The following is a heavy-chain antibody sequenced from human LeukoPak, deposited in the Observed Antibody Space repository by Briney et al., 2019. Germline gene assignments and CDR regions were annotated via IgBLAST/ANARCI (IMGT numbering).Heavy chain of an antibody. V-gene: IGHV3-23*01. J-gene: IGHJ6*02. CDR1: GSIFTNCV. CDR2: ISRTRTDT. CDR3: AKGDFDFWTGYPDYYYNGLNV. D-gene: IGHD3/OR15-3a*01. Sequence: QSGGSLRLSCPPSGSIFTNCVMTWVRRAPGKGLDWVSGISRTRTDTNYSESVKGRLTFATDNTRNILYLQMTSLRAEDTAVYYCAKGDFDFWTGYPDYYYNGLNVWGQGTTVTVSS.